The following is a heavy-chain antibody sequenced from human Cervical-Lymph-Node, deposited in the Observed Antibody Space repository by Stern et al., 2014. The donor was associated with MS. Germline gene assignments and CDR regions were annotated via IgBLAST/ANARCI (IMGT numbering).Heavy chain of an antibody. J-gene: IGHJ6*02. CDR1: GFSFSPYS. V-gene: IGHV3-21*01. CDR3: ARDARRGDYYGLDV. D-gene: IGHD3-10*01. CDR2: ITGSGTYI. Sequence: EVQLVESGGGLVKPGGSLRLSCAASGFSFSPYSMTWVRQAPGKGLGWVSSITGSGTYIYYADLVKARFTISRDNAKNSLYLQMNSLRAEDTAVYYCARDARRGDYYGLDVWGQGTTVTVSS.